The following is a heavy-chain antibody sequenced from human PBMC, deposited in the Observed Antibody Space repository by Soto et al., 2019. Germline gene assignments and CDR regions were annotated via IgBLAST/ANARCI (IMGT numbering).Heavy chain of an antibody. Sequence: QVQLVQSGAEVKKPGSSVKVSCKASGGTFSSYAISWVRQAPGQGLEWMGGIIPIFGTANYAQKFQGRVTITADESTSTAYMELSSLRSEDTAVYYCAALRCGGDCYPVWYFDLWGRGTLVTVYS. V-gene: IGHV1-69*01. CDR1: GGTFSSYA. CDR2: IIPIFGTA. CDR3: AALRCGGDCYPVWYFDL. J-gene: IGHJ2*01. D-gene: IGHD2-21*02.